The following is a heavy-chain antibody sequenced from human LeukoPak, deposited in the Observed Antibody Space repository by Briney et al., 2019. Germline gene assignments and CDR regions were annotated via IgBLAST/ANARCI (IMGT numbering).Heavy chain of an antibody. Sequence: PGGSLRLSCAASGFTFSSYWMHWVRQAPGKGLVWVSRINSDGSSTSYADSVKGRFTISRDNAKNTLYLQMNSLRAEDTAVYYCARDPPTYYYDSSGQLDWGQGTLVTVSS. V-gene: IGHV3-74*01. D-gene: IGHD3-22*01. J-gene: IGHJ4*02. CDR3: ARDPPTYYYDSSGQLD. CDR1: GFTFSSYW. CDR2: INSDGSST.